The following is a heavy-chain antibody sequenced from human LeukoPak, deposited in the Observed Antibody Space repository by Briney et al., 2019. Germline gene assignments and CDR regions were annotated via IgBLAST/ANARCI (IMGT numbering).Heavy chain of an antibody. CDR3: AKTRRPWQQLVYYFDY. CDR2: ISSSGSII. V-gene: IGHV3-11*01. J-gene: IGHJ4*02. D-gene: IGHD6-13*01. CDR1: GFTFGDYY. Sequence: GGSLRLSCAASGFTFGDYYMSWIRQAPGKGLEWVSYISSSGSIIYYADSVKGRFTISRDNSKNTLYLQMNSLRAEDTAVYYCAKTRRPWQQLVYYFDYWGQGTLVTVSS.